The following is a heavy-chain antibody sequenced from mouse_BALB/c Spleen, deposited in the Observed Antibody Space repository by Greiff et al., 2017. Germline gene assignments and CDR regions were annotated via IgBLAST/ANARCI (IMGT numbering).Heavy chain of an antibody. D-gene: IGHD2-3*01. CDR3: ARDSYDGYYVAWFAY. CDR1: GFTFSSYG. V-gene: IGHV5-6-3*01. Sequence: LVESGGGLVQPGGSLKLSCAASGFTFSSYGMSWVRQTPDKRQELVATINSNGGSTYYPDSVKGRFTISRDNAKNTLYLQMSSLKSEDTAMYYCARDSYDGYYVAWFAYWGQGTLVTVSA. J-gene: IGHJ3*01. CDR2: INSNGGST.